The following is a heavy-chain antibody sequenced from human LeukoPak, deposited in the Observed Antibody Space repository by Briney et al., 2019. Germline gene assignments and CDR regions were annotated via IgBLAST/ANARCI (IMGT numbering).Heavy chain of an antibody. J-gene: IGHJ6*03. CDR2: ISSSGSTI. D-gene: IGHD2-15*01. V-gene: IGHV3-11*01. CDR3: ARGATVAASFNYYYYMDV. Sequence: PGGSLRLSCAASGFTFSDYYMSWIRQAPGKGLEWVSYISSSGSTIYYADSVKGRFTISRDNAKNSLYLQMNSLRAEDTAVYYCARGATVAASFNYYYYMDVWGKGTTVTVPS. CDR1: GFTFSDYY.